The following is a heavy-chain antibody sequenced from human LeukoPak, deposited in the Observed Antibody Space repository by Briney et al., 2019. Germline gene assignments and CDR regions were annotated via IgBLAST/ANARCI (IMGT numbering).Heavy chain of an antibody. CDR2: ISSSSSTI. J-gene: IGHJ4*02. Sequence: GGSLRLSCAASGFTFSSYSMNWVRQAPGKGLEWVSYISSSSSTIYYADSVKGRFTISRDNAKNSLYLQMNSLRDEDTAVYYCARAGIPNPFDYVWGSYRWTFDYWGQGALVTVSS. D-gene: IGHD3-16*02. CDR1: GFTFSSYS. CDR3: ARAGIPNPFDYVWGSYRWTFDY. V-gene: IGHV3-48*02.